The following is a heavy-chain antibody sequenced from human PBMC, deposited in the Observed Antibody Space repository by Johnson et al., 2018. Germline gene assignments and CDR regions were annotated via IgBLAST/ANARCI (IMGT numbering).Heavy chain of an antibody. CDR2: IYENGGT. J-gene: IGHJ3*02. CDR1: GVSLSLHQ. V-gene: IGHV4-59*11. D-gene: IGHD1-14*01. Sequence: QVQLQESGPGLVKPSETLSLICTVSGVSLSLHQWNWIRQPPGKGLEWIGVIYENGGTNYNPSLNSRVTISLGASKNQFSLKLNSVTATDTAVYYCARESFSITSGNDGFDSWGQGTMVTVSS. CDR3: ARESFSITSGNDGFDS.